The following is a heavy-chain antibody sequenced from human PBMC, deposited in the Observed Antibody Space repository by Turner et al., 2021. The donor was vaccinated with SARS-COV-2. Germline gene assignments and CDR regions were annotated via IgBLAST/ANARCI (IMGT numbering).Heavy chain of an antibody. CDR2: ISSSGKNV. Sequence: VKPGGSLRLSCAASGFAFNIYSMNWVRQAPGKGLEWVSAISSSGKNVYYADSVKGRFTISRDNAKSSLYLQMNSLRAEDTAVYYCARLHTSSWYFDYWGQGTLVTVSS. CDR1: GFAFNIYS. V-gene: IGHV3-21*04. CDR3: ARLHTSSWYFDY. D-gene: IGHD6-13*01. J-gene: IGHJ4*02.